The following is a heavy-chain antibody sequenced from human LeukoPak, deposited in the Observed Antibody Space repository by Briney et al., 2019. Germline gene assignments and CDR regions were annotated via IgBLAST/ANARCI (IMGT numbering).Heavy chain of an antibody. V-gene: IGHV3-23*01. Sequence: GGSLRLSCAASGFPFSSYGMSWVRQAPGKGLEWVSAISGSGVTTYYADSVKGRFTISRDSAKNSLYLQMNSLRAEDTAVYYCATGERLGYWGQGTLVTVSS. J-gene: IGHJ4*02. CDR1: GFPFSSYG. CDR2: ISGSGVTT. D-gene: IGHD3-22*01. CDR3: ATGERLGY.